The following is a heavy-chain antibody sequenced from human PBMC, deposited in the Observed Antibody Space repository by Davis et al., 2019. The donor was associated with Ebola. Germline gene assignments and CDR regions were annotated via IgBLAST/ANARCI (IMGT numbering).Heavy chain of an antibody. CDR2: ITPLFGTT. D-gene: IGHD2/OR15-2a*01. J-gene: IGHJ6*03. CDR3: ATSPRGLSFYYYLEL. V-gene: IGHV1-69*13. Sequence: SVKVSCKASGGTFSGNAVSWVRQAPGQRLEWMGRITPLFGTTDYAQNFQGRVPMTADESTTTAYLELSSLRSEDTAVYYCATSPRGLSFYYYLELWGKGTTVAVTS. CDR1: GGTFSGNA.